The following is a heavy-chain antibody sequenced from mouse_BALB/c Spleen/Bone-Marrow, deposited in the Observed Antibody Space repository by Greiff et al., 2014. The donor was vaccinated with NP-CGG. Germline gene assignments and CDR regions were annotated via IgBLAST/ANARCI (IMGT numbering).Heavy chain of an antibody. CDR3: ARKAYYTNWWYFDV. J-gene: IGHJ1*01. V-gene: IGHV1-39*01. CDR2: IDPYYGDT. D-gene: IGHD2-5*01. CDR1: GYSFSGYN. Sequence: VQLQQSGPELEKPGASVKISCKASGYSFSGYNLNWVKQNSGQSLEWIGNIDPYYGDTTYNQKFKGKATLTVDRSSSTAYMQLKSLTSEDSAVYYCARKAYYTNWWYFDVWGAGTMVTVSS.